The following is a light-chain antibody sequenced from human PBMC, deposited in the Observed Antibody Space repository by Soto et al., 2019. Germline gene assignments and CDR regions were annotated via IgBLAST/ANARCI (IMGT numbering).Light chain of an antibody. Sequence: ALTQPASVSGSPGQSITISCTGTSSDVGGYNYVSWYQQHPGKAPKLMIYEVSNRPSGVSNRFSGSKPGNTASLTISGLQAEDEADYYCSSYTSSSTPYVFGTGTKVTVL. V-gene: IGLV2-14*01. CDR2: EVS. CDR1: SSDVGGYNY. CDR3: SSYTSSSTPYV. J-gene: IGLJ1*01.